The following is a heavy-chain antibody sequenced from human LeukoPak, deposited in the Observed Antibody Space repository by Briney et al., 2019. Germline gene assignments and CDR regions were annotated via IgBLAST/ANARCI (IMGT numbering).Heavy chain of an antibody. J-gene: IGHJ4*02. D-gene: IGHD3-3*01. V-gene: IGHV4-61*01. CDR3: AREGGFYRPLDY. CDR1: GASVSSGSYY. CDR2: IFYSGST. Sequence: SETLSLTCTVSGASVSSGSYYWTWIRQPPGKGLEWIGYIFYSGSTNYNPSLESRVTISFDTSKNQFSLKLTSVTAADTAVYYCAREGGFYRPLDYSGQGILVTVSS.